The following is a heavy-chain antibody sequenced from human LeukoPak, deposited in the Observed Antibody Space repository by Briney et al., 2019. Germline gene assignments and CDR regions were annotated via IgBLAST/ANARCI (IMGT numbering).Heavy chain of an antibody. D-gene: IGHD2-2*01. CDR1: GYTFTSYG. Sequence: ASVKVSCKASGYTFTSYGISWVRQAPGQGLEWMGWISAYNGNTNYAQKLQGRVTMTTDASTSTAYMELRSLRSDDTAVYYCAREVDCSSTSCYSLAFDYWAREPWSPSPQ. CDR3: AREVDCSSTSCYSLAFDY. CDR2: ISAYNGNT. V-gene: IGHV1-18*01. J-gene: IGHJ4*02.